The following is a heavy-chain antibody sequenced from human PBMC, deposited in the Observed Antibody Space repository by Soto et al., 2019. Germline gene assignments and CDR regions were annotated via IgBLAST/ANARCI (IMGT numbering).Heavy chain of an antibody. CDR1: GYSFTSYW. D-gene: IGHD2-2*01. V-gene: IGHV5-10-1*01. Sequence: PGESLKISCKGSGYSFTSYWISWVRQMPGKGLEWMGRIDPSDSYTNYSPSFQGHVTISADKSISTAYLQWSRLKASDTAMYYCATTQKRVVPAAAYYYYGMDVWGQGTTVTVSS. CDR2: IDPSDSYT. CDR3: ATTQKRVVPAAAYYYYGMDV. J-gene: IGHJ6*02.